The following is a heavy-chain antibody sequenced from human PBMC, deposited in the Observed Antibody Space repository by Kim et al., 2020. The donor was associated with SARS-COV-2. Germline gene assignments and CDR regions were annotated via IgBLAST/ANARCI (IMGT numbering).Heavy chain of an antibody. CDR3: ARDTPGQKAYDI. J-gene: IGHJ3*02. V-gene: IGHV6-1*01. Sequence: DYAGSVKSRINIHADTSKNQFSLQLNSVSPEDTAIYYCARDTPGQKAYDIWGQGTMVTVSS.